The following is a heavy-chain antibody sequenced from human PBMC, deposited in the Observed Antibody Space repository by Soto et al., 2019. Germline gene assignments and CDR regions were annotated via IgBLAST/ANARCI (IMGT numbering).Heavy chain of an antibody. V-gene: IGHV4-34*01. CDR3: ARVDDY. CDR1: GGSFSGYY. Sequence: PSETLSLTCAVYGGSFSGYYWSWIRQSPGKGLEWIGEINHRGSTKYNPSLKSRVTISVDPSKNQFSLKVPSVTAADTAVYYCARVDDYWGRGTLVTVSS. J-gene: IGHJ4*02. CDR2: INHRGST.